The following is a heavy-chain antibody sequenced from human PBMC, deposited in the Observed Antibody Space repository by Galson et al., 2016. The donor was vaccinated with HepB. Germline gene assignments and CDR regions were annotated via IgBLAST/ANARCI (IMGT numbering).Heavy chain of an antibody. CDR1: GYTFITYH. Sequence: SVKVSCKASGYTFITYHIHWVRQAPGQGLEWMGMISPSDGFTRYAQRFQGRVTMTRDTSTSTIYMELRSLRSEDTAVYFCARNGVGGYCSGVNCYPAMDVWGQGTTVTVSS. J-gene: IGHJ6*01. CDR3: ARNGVGGYCSGVNCYPAMDV. D-gene: IGHD2-15*01. V-gene: IGHV1-46*01. CDR2: ISPSDGFT.